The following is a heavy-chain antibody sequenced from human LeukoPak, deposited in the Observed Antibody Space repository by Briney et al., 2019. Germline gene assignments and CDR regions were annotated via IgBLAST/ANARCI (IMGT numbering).Heavy chain of an antibody. CDR1: GFTVSSNY. Sequence: PGGSLRLSCAASGFTVSSNYMTWVRQAPGKGLEWVSAISGSGGSTYYADSVKGRFTISRDNSKNTLYLQMNSLRAEDTAVYYCASKFIEVGSRVYWGQGTLVTVSS. CDR3: ASKFIEVGSRVY. D-gene: IGHD2-15*01. V-gene: IGHV3-23*01. J-gene: IGHJ4*02. CDR2: ISGSGGST.